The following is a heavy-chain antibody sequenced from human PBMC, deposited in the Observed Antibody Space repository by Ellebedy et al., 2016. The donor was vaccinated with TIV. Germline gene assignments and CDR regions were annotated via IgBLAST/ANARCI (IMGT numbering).Heavy chain of an antibody. D-gene: IGHD6-19*01. CDR1: GGSISSSNW. Sequence: MPSETLSLTCAVSGGSISSSNWWSWVRQPPGKGLEWIGEINHSGGTNYNPSLKSRVTISVDTSKNQFSLKLSSVTAADTAVYYCARLSIAVAGTRVDYWGQGTLVTVSS. J-gene: IGHJ4*02. CDR2: INHSGGT. V-gene: IGHV4-4*02. CDR3: ARLSIAVAGTRVDY.